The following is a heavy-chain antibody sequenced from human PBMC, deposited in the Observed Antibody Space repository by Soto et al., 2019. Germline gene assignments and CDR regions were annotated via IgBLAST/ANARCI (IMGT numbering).Heavy chain of an antibody. CDR2: ISHDGSNK. D-gene: IGHD4-17*01. CDR1: GFTFSSYA. Sequence: GGSLILSCAASGFTFSSYAMHWVRQAPGKGLEWVAVISHDGSNKYYADSVKGRFTISRDNSKNTLYLQMNSLRAEDTAVYYCARGGHYGDYSWFDPWGQGTLVTVSS. J-gene: IGHJ5*02. V-gene: IGHV3-30-3*01. CDR3: ARGGHYGDYSWFDP.